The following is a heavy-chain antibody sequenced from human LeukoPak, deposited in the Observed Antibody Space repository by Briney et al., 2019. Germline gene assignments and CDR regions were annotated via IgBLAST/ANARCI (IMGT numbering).Heavy chain of an antibody. CDR1: GFTFSSYW. Sequence: ETGGSLRLSCAASGFTFSSYWMHWVRQAPGKGLVWVSRFNSDGSSTTYADSVKGRFTISRDNAKNTLYLQMNSLRAKDTAVYYCARGYSYGYDYWGQGTLVTVSS. D-gene: IGHD5-18*01. CDR2: FNSDGSST. CDR3: ARGYSYGYDY. V-gene: IGHV3-74*01. J-gene: IGHJ4*02.